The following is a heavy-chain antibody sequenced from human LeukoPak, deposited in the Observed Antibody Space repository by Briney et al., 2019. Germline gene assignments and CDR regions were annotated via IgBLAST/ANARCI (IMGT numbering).Heavy chain of an antibody. V-gene: IGHV3-7*03. D-gene: IGHD3-22*01. Sequence: GGSLRLSCAASGFVFRDYWMAWVSQAPGKGREGVANIKQDGSDSYYVDSVRGQFTISRDNAKNSLFLQMTSLRAEDTAVYYCAKKTPGNYPYDYWGQGTLVTVSP. CDR3: AKKTPGNYPYDY. CDR1: GFVFRDYW. CDR2: IKQDGSDS. J-gene: IGHJ4*02.